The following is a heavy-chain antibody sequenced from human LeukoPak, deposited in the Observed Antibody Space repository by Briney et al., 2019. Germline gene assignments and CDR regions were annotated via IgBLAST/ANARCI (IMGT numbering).Heavy chain of an antibody. CDR2: INPNSGGT. CDR1: GYTFTGYC. J-gene: IGHJ4*02. D-gene: IGHD2-2*01. CDR3: ARDRGQLLPRDLDY. V-gene: IGHV1-2*06. Sequence: ASVKVSCKASGYTFTGYCMHWVRQAPGQGLEWMGRINPNSGGTNYAQKFQGRVTMTRDTSISTAYMELSRLRSDDTAVYYCARDRGQLLPRDLDYWGQGTLVTVSS.